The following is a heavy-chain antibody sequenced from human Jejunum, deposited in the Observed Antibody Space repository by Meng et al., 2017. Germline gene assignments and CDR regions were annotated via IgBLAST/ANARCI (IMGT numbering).Heavy chain of an antibody. J-gene: IGHJ4*02. CDR1: GDTFGGFY. V-gene: IGHV1-2*06. D-gene: IGHD2-2*01. CDR2: IMPDSGYS. Sequence: QEALGQSGAEWTKQGVLVRVSCQAFGDTFGGFYVNWVRQAPGPGLDYMVLIMPDSGYSTSVQMFQDRVTMTTDTSISTVYMELSKLTSDDTAVYYCASHQRGFDIDTAPNWGQGTLVTVAS. CDR3: ASHQRGFDIDTAPN.